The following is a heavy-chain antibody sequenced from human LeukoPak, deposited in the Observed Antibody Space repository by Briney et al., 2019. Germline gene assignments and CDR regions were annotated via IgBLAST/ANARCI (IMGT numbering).Heavy chain of an antibody. D-gene: IGHD6-19*01. J-gene: IGHJ4*02. CDR2: IKQDGSEK. CDR3: ATTTGYSSGWYPGFFDY. Sequence: GGSLRLSCAASGFTFSSYWMSWVRQAPGKGLEWVASIKQDGSEKYYVDAVKGRCTVSRDNAKNSLYLQMNSLRAEDTAVYYCATTTGYSSGWYPGFFDYWGQGTLVTVSS. V-gene: IGHV3-7*01. CDR1: GFTFSSYW.